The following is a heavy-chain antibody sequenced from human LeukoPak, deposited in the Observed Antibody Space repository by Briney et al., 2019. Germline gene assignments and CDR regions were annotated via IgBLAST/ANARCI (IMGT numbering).Heavy chain of an antibody. J-gene: IGHJ6*02. CDR3: ARDGALTIFGVVMDV. Sequence: GRSLRLSCVASGFTFSSYGMHWVRQAPGKGLEWVAVIWYDGSNKYYADSVKGRFTISRDNSKNTLYLQMNSLRAEDTAVYYCARDGALTIFGVVMDVWGQGTTVTVSS. D-gene: IGHD3-3*01. CDR2: IWYDGSNK. V-gene: IGHV3-33*01. CDR1: GFTFSSYG.